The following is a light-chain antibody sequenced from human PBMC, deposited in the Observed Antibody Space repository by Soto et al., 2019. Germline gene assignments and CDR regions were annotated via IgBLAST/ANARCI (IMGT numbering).Light chain of an antibody. CDR2: DDN. CDR1: SFNIGNNY. J-gene: IGLJ2*01. Sequence: QAVLTQPPSVSAAPGQRVTISCSGGSFNIGNNYVAWYQHLPGTPPKLLIYDDNRRPSGISGRFSGSKSGTSATLGITGLQTGDEGDYYCGTWDSSLSAVVLGGGTKLTVL. CDR3: GTWDSSLSAVV. V-gene: IGLV1-51*01.